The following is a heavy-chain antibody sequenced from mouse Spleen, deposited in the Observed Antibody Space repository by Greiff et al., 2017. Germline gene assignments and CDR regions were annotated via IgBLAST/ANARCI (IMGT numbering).Heavy chain of an antibody. CDR3: ARDGLRRSFDV. J-gene: IGHJ1*01. Sequence: EVQLQQSGPGLVKPSQSLSLTCSVTGYSITSGYYWNWIRQFPGNKLEWMGYISYDGSNNYNPSLKNRISITRDTSKNQFFLKLNSVTTEDTATYYCARDGLRRSFDVWGAGTTVTVSS. V-gene: IGHV3-6*01. D-gene: IGHD3-1*01. CDR1: GYSITSGYY. CDR2: ISYDGSN.